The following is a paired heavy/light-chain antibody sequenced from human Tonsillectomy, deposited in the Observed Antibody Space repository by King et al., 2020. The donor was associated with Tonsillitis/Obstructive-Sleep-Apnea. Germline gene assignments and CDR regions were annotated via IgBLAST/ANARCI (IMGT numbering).Light chain of an antibody. CDR2: RNN. CDR3: AAWDDSLSGFVV. V-gene: IGLV1-47*01. Sequence: QSVLTQPPSASGTPGQRVTISCSGSSSNIGSNYVYWYQQLPGTAPKLLIFRNNQRPSGVPDRFSGSKSDTSASLAISGLRPEDEADYYCAAWDDSLSGFVVFGGGTKLTVL. J-gene: IGLJ2*01. CDR1: SSNIGSNY.
Heavy chain of an antibody. V-gene: IGHV4-31*02. J-gene: IGHJ5*02. CDR3: ARGHRFVTGTATSHWFDP. D-gene: IGHD1-7*01. Sequence: QVQLQESGPGLVRPSQTLSLTCTVSGGSISSGGYYWSWIRQHPGKGLEWIGSIYYSGSSYYNPSLKSRVTISLDTSKNQFSLKLSSVTAADTAVYYCARGHRFVTGTATSHWFDPWGQGTLVTVSS. CDR2: IYYSGSS. CDR1: GGSISSGGYY.